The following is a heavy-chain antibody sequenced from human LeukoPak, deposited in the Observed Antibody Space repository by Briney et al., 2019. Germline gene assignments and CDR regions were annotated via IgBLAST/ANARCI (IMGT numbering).Heavy chain of an antibody. V-gene: IGHV3-7*04. CDR2: IEQDGSED. CDR3: AGSIAVAGHAEYFQH. D-gene: IGHD6-19*01. J-gene: IGHJ1*01. Sequence: GGSLRLSCAASGFTFNNYWMSWVRQAPGKGLEWVANIEQDGSEDYYVDSVKGRFTISRDNAKNSLYLQMNSLRVEDTAVYYCAGSIAVAGHAEYFQHWGQGTLVTVSS. CDR1: GFTFNNYW.